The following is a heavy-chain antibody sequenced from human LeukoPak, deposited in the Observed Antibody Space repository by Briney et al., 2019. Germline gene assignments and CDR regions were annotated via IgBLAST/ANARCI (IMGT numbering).Heavy chain of an antibody. CDR1: GFTFSSYS. Sequence: GSLRLSCAASGFTFSSYSMNWVRQAPGKGLEWVSSISSSSYIYYADSVKGRFTISRDNAKNSLYLQMNSLRAEDTAVYYCARGAAAAIRGTLFDYWGQGTLVTVSS. V-gene: IGHV3-21*03. CDR3: ARGAAAAIRGTLFDY. D-gene: IGHD2-2*02. CDR2: ISSSSYI. J-gene: IGHJ4*02.